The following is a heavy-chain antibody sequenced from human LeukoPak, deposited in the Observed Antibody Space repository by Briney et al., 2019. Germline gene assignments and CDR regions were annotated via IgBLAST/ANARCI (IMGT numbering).Heavy chain of an antibody. CDR2: IRYDGSNK. CDR1: GFTFSSYG. CDR3: ARHPRGYGSGGGIL. J-gene: IGHJ4*02. D-gene: IGHD3-10*01. Sequence: GGSLRLSCAASGFTFSSYGMHWVRQAPGKGLEWVAFIRYDGSNKYYADSVKGRFTISRDNSKNTLYLQMNSLRAEDTAVYYCARHPRGYGSGGGILWGQGTLVTVSS. V-gene: IGHV3-30*02.